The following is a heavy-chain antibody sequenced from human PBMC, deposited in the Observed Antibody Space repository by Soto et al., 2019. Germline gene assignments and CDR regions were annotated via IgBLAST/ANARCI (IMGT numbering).Heavy chain of an antibody. CDR3: AKDSGSFFGLPGTVTDPRQH. CDR1: GFTFSSYA. V-gene: IGHV3-23*01. D-gene: IGHD4-17*01. J-gene: IGHJ1*01. CDR2: IGGSGGST. Sequence: PGGSLRLSCAASGFTFSSYAMSWVRQAPGKGLGWVSAIGGSGGSTYYADSVKGRFTISRDNSKNTLYLQMNSLRAEDTAVYYCAKDSGSFFGLPGTVTDPRQHWGQGTLVTVSS.